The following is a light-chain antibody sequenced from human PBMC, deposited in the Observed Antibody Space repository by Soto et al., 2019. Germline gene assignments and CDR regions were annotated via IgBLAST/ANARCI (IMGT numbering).Light chain of an antibody. J-gene: IGKJ5*01. V-gene: IGKV3D-20*01. CDR2: DAS. Sequence: DIVLTQSPATLSLSPWEIATLSCGASQSVSSSRLAWYQQKPALAPRLLIYDASSRATGIPDRFSGSGSGTDFTLTISRLEPEDFAVYYCQQYGNSPITFGQGTRLE. CDR1: QSVSSSR. CDR3: QQYGNSPIT.